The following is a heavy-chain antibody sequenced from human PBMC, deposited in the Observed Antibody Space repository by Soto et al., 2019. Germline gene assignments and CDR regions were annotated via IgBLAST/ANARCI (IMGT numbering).Heavy chain of an antibody. J-gene: IGHJ4*02. D-gene: IGHD3-22*01. CDR1: GFTCSSYA. CDR2: ISGSGGST. V-gene: IGHV3-23*01. Sequence: PWWSLRLSCAASGFTCSSYAMSWFRQAPGKGLEWVSAISGSGGSTYYADSVKGRFTISRDNSKNTLYLQMNSLRAEDTAVYYCAKPTDYYDSSAPFDYCGQGTLVTVSS. CDR3: AKPTDYYDSSAPFDY.